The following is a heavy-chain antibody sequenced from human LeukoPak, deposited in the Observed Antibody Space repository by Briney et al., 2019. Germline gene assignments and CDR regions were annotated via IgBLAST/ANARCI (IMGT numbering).Heavy chain of an antibody. J-gene: IGHJ3*02. Sequence: SGPTLVKPTQTLTLTCTFSGFSLSTSGVGVGWIRRPPGKALEWLALIYWDDDKRYSPSLKSRLTITKDTSKNQVVLTMTNMDPVDTATYYCARTNGGYYAFDIWGQGTMVTVSS. CDR1: GFSLSTSGVG. CDR3: ARTNGGYYAFDI. D-gene: IGHD3-22*01. CDR2: IYWDDDK. V-gene: IGHV2-5*02.